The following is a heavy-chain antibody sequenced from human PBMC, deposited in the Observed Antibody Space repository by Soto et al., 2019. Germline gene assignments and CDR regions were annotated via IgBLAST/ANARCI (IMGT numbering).Heavy chain of an antibody. CDR1: GFTFSSYG. D-gene: IGHD3-9*01. J-gene: IGHJ4*02. CDR2: IWYDGSNK. V-gene: IGHV3-33*01. Sequence: GGSLRLSCAASGFTFSSYGMHWVRQAPGKGLEWVAVIWYDGSNKYYADSVKGRFTISRDNSKNTLYLQMNSLRAEDTAVYYCARGTADYDILTGYYHPPSNCLDYWGQGTLVTVSS. CDR3: ARGTADYDILTGYYHPPSNCLDY.